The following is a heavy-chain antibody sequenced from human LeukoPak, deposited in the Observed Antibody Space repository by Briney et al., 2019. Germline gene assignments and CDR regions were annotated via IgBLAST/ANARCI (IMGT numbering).Heavy chain of an antibody. D-gene: IGHD4-11*01. V-gene: IGHV1-8*01. J-gene: IGHJ3*02. CDR3: AREPFTVTTDPDAFDI. CDR2: MNPNSGNT. CDR1: GYTFTSYD. Sequence: ASVKVSCKASGYTFTSYDINWVRQATGQGLEWMGWMNPNSGNTGYAQKFQGRVTMTRNTSISTAYMELSSLRSEDTAVYYCAREPFTVTTDPDAFDIWGQGTMVTVSS.